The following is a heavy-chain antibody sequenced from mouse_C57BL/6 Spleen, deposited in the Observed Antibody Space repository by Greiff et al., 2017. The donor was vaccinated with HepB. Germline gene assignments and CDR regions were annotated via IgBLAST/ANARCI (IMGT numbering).Heavy chain of an antibody. V-gene: IGHV6-3*01. Sequence: EVQGVESGGGLVQPGGSMKLSCVASGFTFSNYWMNWVRQSPEKGLEWVAQIRLKSDNYATHYAESVKGRFTISRDDSKSSVYLQMNNLRAEDTGIYYCTKVYYEYDGAMDYWGQGTSVTVSS. CDR3: TKVYYEYDGAMDY. D-gene: IGHD2-4*01. CDR1: GFTFSNYW. CDR2: IRLKSDNYAT. J-gene: IGHJ4*01.